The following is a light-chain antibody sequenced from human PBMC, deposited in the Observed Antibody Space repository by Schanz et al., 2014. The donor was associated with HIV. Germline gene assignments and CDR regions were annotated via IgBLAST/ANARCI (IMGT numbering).Light chain of an antibody. J-gene: IGLJ3*02. Sequence: QSVLTQPASVSGSPGQSITISCTGTSSDVGYYNYVSWYQQHPGKAPKLMIYDVSNRPSGVSNRFSGSKSGNTASLTISGLQAEDEADYYCCSYAGSSTLVFGGGTKLTVL. V-gene: IGLV2-14*03. CDR2: DVS. CDR3: CSYAGSSTLV. CDR1: SSDVGYYNY.